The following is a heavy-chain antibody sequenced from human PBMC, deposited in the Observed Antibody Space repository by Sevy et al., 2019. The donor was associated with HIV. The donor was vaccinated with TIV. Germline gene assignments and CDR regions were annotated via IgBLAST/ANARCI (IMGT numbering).Heavy chain of an antibody. CDR1: GDSISNNDYY. Sequence: SESLSLTCTVSGDSISNNDYYWAWIRQPPGKGLDWIGSIYYSGSTYYTPSLKSRVTISVDTSKNQFSLKLRSVTAADTAVYYCARPGPRIAQFDYWGQGTLVTVSS. CDR3: ARPGPRIAQFDY. J-gene: IGHJ4*02. V-gene: IGHV4-39*01. D-gene: IGHD6-13*01. CDR2: IYYSGST.